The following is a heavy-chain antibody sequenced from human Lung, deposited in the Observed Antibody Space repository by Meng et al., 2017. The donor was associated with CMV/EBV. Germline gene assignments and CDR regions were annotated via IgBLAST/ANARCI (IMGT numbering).Heavy chain of an antibody. Sequence: QVQVAESGPGLVKPSETLSLTGAASVGSISTYYWSWIRQPPGKGLGWIGNNYYSGSTNYNPSLASRVTISVDSSKNQFSLKLSSVTAADTAVYYCARHQNGGTYPLDYWGQGTLVTVFS. J-gene: IGHJ4*02. CDR3: ARHQNGGTYPLDY. V-gene: IGHV4-59*08. CDR1: VGSISTYY. D-gene: IGHD3-16*02. CDR2: NYYSGST.